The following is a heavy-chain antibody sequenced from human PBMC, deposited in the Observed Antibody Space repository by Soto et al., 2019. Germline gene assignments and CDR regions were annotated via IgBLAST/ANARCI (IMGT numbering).Heavy chain of an antibody. V-gene: IGHV3-74*01. CDR3: ARQGSHQYFQY. CDR1: GFTFSSYW. Sequence: EVQLVESGGGLVQPGGSLRLSCAASGFTFSSYWMHWVRQAPGKGLMWVARIHSDGSTTTYADSVKGRFTISRDNAKNTLYLQMNSLTAEDTAVYYCARQGSHQYFQYWGQGTLVTVSS. CDR2: IHSDGSTT. J-gene: IGHJ1*01.